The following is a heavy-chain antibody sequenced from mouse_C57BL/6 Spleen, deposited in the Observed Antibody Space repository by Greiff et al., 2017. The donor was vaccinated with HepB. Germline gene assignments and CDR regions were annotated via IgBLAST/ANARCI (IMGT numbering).Heavy chain of an antibody. J-gene: IGHJ2*01. V-gene: IGHV1-52*01. CDR2: IYPSDSET. Sequence: QVQLQQPGAELVRPGSSVKLSCKASGYTFTSYWMHWVKQRPIQGLEWIGNIYPSDSETHYNQKFKDKATLTVDKSSSTAYMQLSSLTAEDSAVYYCASGWGFDYWGQGTTLTVSS. CDR3: ASGWGFDY. D-gene: IGHD1-2*01. CDR1: GYTFTSYW.